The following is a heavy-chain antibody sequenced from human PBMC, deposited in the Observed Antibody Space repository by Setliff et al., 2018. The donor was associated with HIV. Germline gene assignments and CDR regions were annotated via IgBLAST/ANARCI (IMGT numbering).Heavy chain of an antibody. V-gene: IGHV1-18*01. CDR3: ARTPRIMVTLKGEYYYYCMDV. J-gene: IGHJ6*03. D-gene: IGHD2-8*01. Sequence: ASVKVSCKTSGYTFSDYGITWVRQAPGQGLEWMGWISVYNGNTNYAQKFQGRLSMSTASSTSTANMFLRSLRYDDTAVYYCARTPRIMVTLKGEYYYYCMDVWGKGTTVTVSS. CDR2: ISVYNGNT. CDR1: GYTFSDYG.